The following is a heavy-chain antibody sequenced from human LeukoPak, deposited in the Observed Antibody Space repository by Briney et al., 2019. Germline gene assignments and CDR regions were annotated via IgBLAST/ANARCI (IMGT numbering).Heavy chain of an antibody. V-gene: IGHV3-30*02. CDR2: IRYDGSNK. J-gene: IGHJ4*02. Sequence: PGGSLRLSCAASGFTFSSYGMHWVRQAPGKGLEWVAFIRYDGSNKYYADSVKGRFTISRDNSKNTLYLQMNSLRAEDTAVYYCAKDDYDILTGYLVEWGQGTLVTVSS. D-gene: IGHD3-9*01. CDR1: GFTFSSYG. CDR3: AKDDYDILTGYLVE.